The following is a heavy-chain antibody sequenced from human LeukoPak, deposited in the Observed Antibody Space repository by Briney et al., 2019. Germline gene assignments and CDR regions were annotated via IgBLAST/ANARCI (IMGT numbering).Heavy chain of an antibody. V-gene: IGHV4-34*01. CDR1: GGSFSGYY. CDR3: ARVFGKRIRILRVGYYFDY. CDR2: INHSGST. Sequence: PSETLSLTCAVYGGSFSGYYWSWIRQPPGKGLEWIGEINHSGSTNYNPSLKSRVTISVDTSKNQFSLKLSSVTAADTAVYYCARVFGKRIRILRVGYYFDYWGQGTLVTVSS. J-gene: IGHJ4*02. D-gene: IGHD3-3*01.